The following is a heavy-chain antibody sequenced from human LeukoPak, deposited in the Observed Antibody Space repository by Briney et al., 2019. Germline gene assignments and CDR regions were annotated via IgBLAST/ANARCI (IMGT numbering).Heavy chain of an antibody. J-gene: IGHJ4*02. CDR3: AREGYTAMVTGRVDY. Sequence: ASVTVSCKASGYTFPSYFMHWVRQAPGQGLEWMGIINPTGGSTTYAQKFQGRVTMTRDTSTSTVYMELSSLRSDDTAVYYCAREGYTAMVTGRVDYWGQGTLVTVSS. CDR1: GYTFPSYF. V-gene: IGHV1-46*01. CDR2: INPTGGST. D-gene: IGHD5-18*01.